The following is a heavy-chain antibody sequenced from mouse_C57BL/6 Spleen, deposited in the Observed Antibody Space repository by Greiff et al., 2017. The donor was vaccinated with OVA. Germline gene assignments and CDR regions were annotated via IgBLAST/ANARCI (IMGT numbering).Heavy chain of an antibody. Sequence: VQLQQSGPELVKPGASVKISCKASGYSFTSYYIHWVKQRPGQGLEWIGWIYPGSGNTKYNEKFKGKATLTADTSSSTAYMQLSSLTSEDSAVYYCAREQETGYFDYWGQGTTLTVSS. CDR1: GYSFTSYY. V-gene: IGHV1-66*01. D-gene: IGHD4-1*01. J-gene: IGHJ2*01. CDR2: IYPGSGNT. CDR3: AREQETGYFDY.